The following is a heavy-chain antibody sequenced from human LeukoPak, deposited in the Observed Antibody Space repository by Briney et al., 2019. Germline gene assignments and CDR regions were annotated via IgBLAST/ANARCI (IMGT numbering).Heavy chain of an antibody. Sequence: GASVKVSCKASGYAFTSYYMHWVRQAPGQGLEWMGWINPNSGGTNYAQKFQGRVTMTRDTSISTAYMELSRLRSDDTAVYYCARSITMVRGVIRGWFDPWGQGTLVTVSS. CDR3: ARSITMVRGVIRGWFDP. V-gene: IGHV1-2*02. D-gene: IGHD3-10*01. CDR1: GYAFTSYY. CDR2: INPNSGGT. J-gene: IGHJ5*02.